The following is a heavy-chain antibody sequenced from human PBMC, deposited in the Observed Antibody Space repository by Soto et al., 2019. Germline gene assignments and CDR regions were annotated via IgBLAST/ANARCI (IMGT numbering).Heavy chain of an antibody. CDR2: TSAYNGNT. CDR3: ARSAYYDILTGYYNVMGY. J-gene: IGHJ4*02. D-gene: IGHD3-9*01. CDR1: GYTFTSYG. Sequence: QVQLVQSGAEVKKPGASVKVSCKASGYTFTSYGISWVRQAPGQGLEWMGWTSAYNGNTNYAQKLQGRVTMTTDTXTXXXYMELRXLXXXXTAVXYCARSAYYDILTGYYNVMGYWGQGTLVTVSS. V-gene: IGHV1-18*01.